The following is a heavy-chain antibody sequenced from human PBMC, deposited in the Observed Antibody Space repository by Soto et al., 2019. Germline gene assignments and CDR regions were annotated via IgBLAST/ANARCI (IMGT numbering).Heavy chain of an antibody. D-gene: IGHD3-22*01. CDR2: IIPIFDIT. CDR3: ARSLLGDHYASDGLDS. V-gene: IGHV1-69*02. CDR1: GGPYSKYS. J-gene: IGHJ4*02. Sequence: QVQLVQSGTEVKKPGSSVTVSCKASGGPYSKYSISWVRQAPGQGLEWMGRIIPIFDITNYAQKFQGRGTITEDKYTSTVYMDLGSLRSEDTAVYYCARSLLGDHYASDGLDSWGQGTLVSVSS.